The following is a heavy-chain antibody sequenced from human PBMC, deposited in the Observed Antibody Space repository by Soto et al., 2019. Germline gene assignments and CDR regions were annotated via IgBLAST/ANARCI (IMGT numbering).Heavy chain of an antibody. CDR2: ISAYNGNT. CDR3: ARAAAGSSGWYFDY. V-gene: IGHV1-18*01. D-gene: IGHD6-19*01. CDR1: GYSFTSYD. Sequence: ASVKGSCKAAGYSFTSYDIIRVRQAPGQGLEWMGWISAYNGNTNYAQKLQGRVTMTTDTSTSTAYMELRSLRSDDTAVYYCARAAAGSSGWYFDYWGQGTLVTVSS. J-gene: IGHJ4*02.